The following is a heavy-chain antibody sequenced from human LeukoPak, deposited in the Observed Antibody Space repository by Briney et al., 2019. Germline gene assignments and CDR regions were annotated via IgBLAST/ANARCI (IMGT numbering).Heavy chain of an antibody. CDR1: GGSISSYY. J-gene: IGHJ2*01. D-gene: IGHD2-2*01. V-gene: IGHV4-59*01. CDR2: IYYSGST. Sequence: SETLSLTCTVSGGSISSYYWSWIRQPPGKGLEWIGYIYYSGSTNYNPSLKSRVTISVDTSKNQFSLKLRSVTAADTAVYYCARFHCSSTSCYPRYWYFDLWGRGTLVTVSS. CDR3: ARFHCSSTSCYPRYWYFDL.